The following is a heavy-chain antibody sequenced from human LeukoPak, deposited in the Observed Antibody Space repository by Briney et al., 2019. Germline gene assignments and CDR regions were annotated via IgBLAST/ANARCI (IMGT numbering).Heavy chain of an antibody. CDR3: NTDGDYGDYVDS. D-gene: IGHD4-17*01. J-gene: IGHJ4*02. Sequence: PGGSLRLSCAASGFTFNLAWINWVRQAPGKGLEWVGRIKNKIDGGTTDYAAPVKGRFTISRDDSKNTVYLQMNSLKSEDTALYYCNTDGDYGDYVDSWGQGTLATVSS. CDR1: GFTFNLAW. V-gene: IGHV3-15*07. CDR2: IKNKIDGGTT.